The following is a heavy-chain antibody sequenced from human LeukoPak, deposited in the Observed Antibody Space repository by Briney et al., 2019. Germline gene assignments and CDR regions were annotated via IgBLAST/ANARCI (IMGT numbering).Heavy chain of an antibody. CDR2: MYYDGRT. Sequence: SVTLSLTCIVSSGSFSSSYWLWFRRPTGKGLEWNGYMYYDGRTNYNPSLKSRVTISIDTSKNQFSLKLTSVTTADTAVYYCTRGTGWLTTDWGQGTLVTVSS. D-gene: IGHD5-12*01. CDR3: TRGTGWLTTD. CDR1: SGSFSSSY. V-gene: IGHV4-59*13. J-gene: IGHJ4*02.